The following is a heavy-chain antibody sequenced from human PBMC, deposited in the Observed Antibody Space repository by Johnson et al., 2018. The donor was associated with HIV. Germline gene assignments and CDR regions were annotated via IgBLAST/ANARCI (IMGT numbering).Heavy chain of an antibody. CDR1: GLSFSNFG. CDR3: ARDGGIGSTREDAFDI. Sequence: QMLLVESGGGVVQPGKSLTLSCVASGLSFSNFGIHWVRQAPGKGLEWVAVISYDGSNKYYADSVKGRFTISRDTSKNTLYLQMNSLRAEDTAVYYCARDGGIGSTREDAFDIWGQGTMVIVSS. CDR2: ISYDGSNK. J-gene: IGHJ3*02. D-gene: IGHD2-2*01. V-gene: IGHV3-30*03.